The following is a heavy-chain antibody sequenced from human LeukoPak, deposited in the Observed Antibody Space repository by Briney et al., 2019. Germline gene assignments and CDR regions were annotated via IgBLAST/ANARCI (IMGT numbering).Heavy chain of an antibody. V-gene: IGHV4-4*02. Sequence: SETLSLTCAVSGGSISSDNWWSWVRQPPGKGLEWIGEIHHSGSTNYNPSLKSRVNISVDTSKKQFSLKLSSVTAADTAVYYCARDTISGHFDYWGQGTLVTVSS. CDR3: ARDTISGHFDY. J-gene: IGHJ4*02. CDR2: IHHSGST. D-gene: IGHD6-25*01. CDR1: GGSISSDNW.